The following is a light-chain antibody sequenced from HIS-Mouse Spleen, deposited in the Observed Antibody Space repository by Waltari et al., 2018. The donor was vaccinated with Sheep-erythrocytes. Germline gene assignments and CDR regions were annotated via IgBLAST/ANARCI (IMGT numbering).Light chain of an antibody. V-gene: IGKV1-5*03. CDR2: KAS. CDR3: EQYNSYSWT. CDR1: QSIRSW. Sequence: DIQMTQSPSTLSSSVGYRVTITCRASQSIRSWLAWDQQKPGKAPKPLIYKASSLESGVPARFSCSGSGTEFTLSISRLKPDDFATYYCEQYNSYSWTFGQGAKVEIK. J-gene: IGKJ1*01.